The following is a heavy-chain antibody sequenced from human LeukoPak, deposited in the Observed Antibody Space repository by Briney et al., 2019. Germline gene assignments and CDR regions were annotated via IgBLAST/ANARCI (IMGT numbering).Heavy chain of an antibody. CDR2: INPNSGGT. D-gene: IGHD1-26*01. CDR1: GYTFTGYY. CDR3: AGSGSYYVGWFDP. Sequence: GASVKVTCKASGYTFTGYYMHWVRQAPGQGLEWMGWINPNSGGTNYAQKFQGRVTMTRDTSISTAYMELRSLRSDDTAVYYCAGSGSYYVGWFDPWGQGTLVTVSS. J-gene: IGHJ5*02. V-gene: IGHV1-2*02.